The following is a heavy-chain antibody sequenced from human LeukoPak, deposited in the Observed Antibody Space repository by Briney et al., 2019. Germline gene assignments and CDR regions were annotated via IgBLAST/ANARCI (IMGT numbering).Heavy chain of an antibody. CDR3: TTRGDLYYDFWSGYYSRY. J-gene: IGHJ4*02. Sequence: PGGSLRLSCAASGFTFSSYAMSWVRQAPGKGLEWVSAISGSGGSTYYADSVKGRFTISRDNSKNTLYLQMNSLKTEDTAVYYCTTRGDLYYDFWSGYYSRYWGQGTLVTVSS. CDR2: ISGSGGST. V-gene: IGHV3-23*01. CDR1: GFTFSSYA. D-gene: IGHD3-3*01.